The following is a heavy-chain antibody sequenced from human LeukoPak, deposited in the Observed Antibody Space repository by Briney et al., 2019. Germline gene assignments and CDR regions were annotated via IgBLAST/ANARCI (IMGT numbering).Heavy chain of an antibody. D-gene: IGHD3-9*01. J-gene: IGHJ4*02. CDR1: GFTFSSYS. V-gene: IGHV3-21*01. Sequence: GGSLRLSCAASGFTFSSYSMNWVRQAPGKGLEWVSSISSNSSYIYYADSVKGRFTISRDNAKNSLYLQMNSLRAEDTAVYYCARDYYYDILTGYFDYWGQGTLVTVSS. CDR2: ISSNSSYI. CDR3: ARDYYYDILTGYFDY.